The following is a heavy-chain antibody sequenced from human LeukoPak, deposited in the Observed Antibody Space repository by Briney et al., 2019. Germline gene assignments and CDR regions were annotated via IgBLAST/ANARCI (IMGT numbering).Heavy chain of an antibody. CDR3: AKTAAAPHRFGYFDL. D-gene: IGHD6-13*01. V-gene: IGHV3-9*01. J-gene: IGHJ2*01. Sequence: GGSLRLSCAASGFTFDDYAMHWVRQAPRKGLEWVSGISWNSGSIGYADSVKGRFTISRDNAKNSLYLQMNSLRAEDTALYYCAKTAAAPHRFGYFDLWGRGTLVTVSS. CDR1: GFTFDDYA. CDR2: ISWNSGSI.